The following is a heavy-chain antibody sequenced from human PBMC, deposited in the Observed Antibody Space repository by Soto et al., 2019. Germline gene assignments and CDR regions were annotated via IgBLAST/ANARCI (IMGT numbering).Heavy chain of an antibody. CDR3: ARSLQGLWSPFDY. CDR2: ISYDGSNK. D-gene: IGHD5-18*01. Sequence: GGSLRLSCAASGFTFSSYGMHWVRQAPGKGLEWVAVISYDGSNKYYADSVKGRFTISRDNSKNTLYLQMNSLRAEDTAVYYFARSLQGLWSPFDYWGQGTLVTVSS. V-gene: IGHV3-30*03. CDR1: GFTFSSYG. J-gene: IGHJ4*02.